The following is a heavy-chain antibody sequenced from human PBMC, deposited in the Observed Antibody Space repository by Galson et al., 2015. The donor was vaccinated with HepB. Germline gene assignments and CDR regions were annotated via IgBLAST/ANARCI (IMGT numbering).Heavy chain of an antibody. CDR1: GFPFNNFW. CDR2: LKQDASEK. Sequence: SLRLSCAASGFPFNNFWMSWARQAPGKGLEWVANLKQDASEKQKVDSVKDRFTISRANAKNSLYLQGSNLRVEDTSVYYCAKHLYAVSIGEWGQGTLVTVSS. V-gene: IGHV3-7*01. J-gene: IGHJ4*02. D-gene: IGHD5/OR15-5a*01. CDR3: AKHLYAVSIGE.